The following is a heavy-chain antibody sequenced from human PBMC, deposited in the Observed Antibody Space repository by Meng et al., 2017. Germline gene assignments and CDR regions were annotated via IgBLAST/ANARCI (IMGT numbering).Heavy chain of an antibody. Sequence: VQIQRWGAGLLKPWGTLSLTCAVYGGSFSGYYWSWIRQPPGKGLEWIGEINHSGSTNYNPSLKSRVTISVDTSKNQFSLKLSSVTAADTAVYYCARRGIAARPFYYWGQGTLVTVSS. CDR1: GGSFSGYY. CDR2: INHSGST. D-gene: IGHD6-6*01. V-gene: IGHV4-34*01. CDR3: ARRGIAARPFYY. J-gene: IGHJ4*02.